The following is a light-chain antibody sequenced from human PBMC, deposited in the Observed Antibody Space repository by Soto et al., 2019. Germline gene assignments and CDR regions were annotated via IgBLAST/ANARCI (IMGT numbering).Light chain of an antibody. CDR1: QSVNNY. J-gene: IGKJ3*01. Sequence: EIVMTQSPATVSVSPGERVTLSCRASQSVNNYLAWYQQKPGQAPRLLVYRIFSRATGVPARFSGSGSGTEFTLTISSLQSEDSAVYYCQQYGSAPFTFGPGTKVDIK. CDR2: RIF. CDR3: QQYGSAPFT. V-gene: IGKV3-15*01.